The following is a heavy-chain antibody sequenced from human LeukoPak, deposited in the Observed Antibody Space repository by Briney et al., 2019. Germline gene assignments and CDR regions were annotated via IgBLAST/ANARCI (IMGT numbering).Heavy chain of an antibody. J-gene: IGHJ4*02. Sequence: GGSLRLSCAASGFTFSSYGMHWVRQAPGKGLEWVAVISYDGSNKYYADSVKGRFTISRDNSKNTLYLQMNSLRGEDTAVYYCPRAVPYGDYREVLGYWGQGTLVTVSS. D-gene: IGHD4-17*01. CDR2: ISYDGSNK. CDR3: PRAVPYGDYREVLGY. V-gene: IGHV3-30*03. CDR1: GFTFSSYG.